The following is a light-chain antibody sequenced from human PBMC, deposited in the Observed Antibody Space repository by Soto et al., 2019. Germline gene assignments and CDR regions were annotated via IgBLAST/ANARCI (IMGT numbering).Light chain of an antibody. CDR1: QSFXSN. V-gene: IGKV3-15*01. CDR3: QQYNNWPPWT. CDR2: GPS. Sequence: IVMTQSPATLSVSPGERATLACRASQSFXSNFDWYQQKPGQAPRVLIXGPSTRATGIPARFSGSGSGKEFTLTISSLQSEDFAVHYCQQYNNWPPWTFGQGTKVDIK. J-gene: IGKJ1*01.